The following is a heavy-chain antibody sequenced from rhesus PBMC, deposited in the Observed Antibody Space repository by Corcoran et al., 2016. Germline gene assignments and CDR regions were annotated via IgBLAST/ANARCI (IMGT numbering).Heavy chain of an antibody. Sequence: EVQLVESGGGLVQPGGSLRLSCAASGFTFSSYGMHWVRQAPGKGMEWVAVISYYGINKYFAYFVKDRFTISRDNFMNMLDLQMNSLKLEDTAVYYCARDPFWTGYCRGRLSEFDYCGQLVLVTVSS. CDR1: GFTFSSYG. V-gene: IGHV3-54*02. CDR2: ISYYGINK. D-gene: IGHD3-3*01. J-gene: IGHJ4*01. CDR3: ARDPFWTGYCRGRLSEFDY.